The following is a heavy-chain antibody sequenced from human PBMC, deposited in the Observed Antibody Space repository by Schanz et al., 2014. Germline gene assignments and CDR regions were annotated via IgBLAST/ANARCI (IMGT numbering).Heavy chain of an antibody. V-gene: IGHV3-23*04. CDR1: GFSFTTYA. CDR2: ISSGGGST. Sequence: EVQLVESGGGLVQPGGSLRLSCASSGFSFTTYAMSWVRQAPGKGLEWVSSISSGGGSTYYADSVKGRFTISRDNAKNSLYLEMNSLRAEDTALYYCARDRRNADLDYWGQGTLVTVSS. D-gene: IGHD1-1*01. J-gene: IGHJ4*02. CDR3: ARDRRNADLDY.